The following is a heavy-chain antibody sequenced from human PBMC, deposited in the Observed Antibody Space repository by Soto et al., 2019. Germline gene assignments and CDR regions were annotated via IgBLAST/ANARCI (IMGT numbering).Heavy chain of an antibody. CDR1: CGSVRDYH. Sequence: SETPSLTLTVSCGSVRDYHWSWIRQPPGKGLEWIGYMHNSGSTTDNPSLTSRVTMSVDTSRNQFSLELKSVTAADTAVYYCARQRLGELYWGIVDSWGQGTLVTVSS. J-gene: IGHJ4*02. CDR2: MHNSGST. CDR3: ARQRLGELYWGIVDS. V-gene: IGHV4-59*02. D-gene: IGHD3-16*01.